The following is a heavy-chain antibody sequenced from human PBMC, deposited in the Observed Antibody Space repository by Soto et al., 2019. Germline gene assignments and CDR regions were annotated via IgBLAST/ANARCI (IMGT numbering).Heavy chain of an antibody. V-gene: IGHV3-23*01. CDR3: AKDVTRYDFWTGAFDI. CDR2: ISGSGGST. J-gene: IGHJ3*02. D-gene: IGHD3-3*01. Sequence: GGSLRLSCAASGFTFSSSGMHWVRQAPGKGLEWVSAISGSGGSTYYADSVKGRFTISRDNSKNTLYLQMNSLRAEDTAVYYCAKDVTRYDFWTGAFDIWGQGTMVTVS. CDR1: GFTFSSSG.